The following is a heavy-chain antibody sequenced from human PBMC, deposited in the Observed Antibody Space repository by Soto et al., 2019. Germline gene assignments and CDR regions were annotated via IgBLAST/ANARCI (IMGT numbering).Heavy chain of an antibody. D-gene: IGHD3-16*01. Sequence: PSETLSLTCAVYGGSFSGYYWSWIRQPPGKGLEWIGEINHSGSTNYNPSLKSRVTISVDTSKNQFSLKLSSVTAADTAVYYCASVGPFFDYWGQGTLVTVSS. CDR2: INHSGST. J-gene: IGHJ4*02. CDR3: ASVGPFFDY. CDR1: GGSFSGYY. V-gene: IGHV4-34*01.